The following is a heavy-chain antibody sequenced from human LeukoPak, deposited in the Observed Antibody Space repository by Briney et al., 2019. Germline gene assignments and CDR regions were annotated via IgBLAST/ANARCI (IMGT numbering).Heavy chain of an antibody. J-gene: IGHJ3*02. D-gene: IGHD6-19*01. Sequence: SETLSPTCTVSGGSISSHYWTWVRQPPGKGLEWIGYIYYSGTTNYNPSLKSRVTISLDTSKTQFSLNLNSVTAADTAVYYCARKSSGWFDIWGQGTIVTVSS. CDR1: GGSISSHY. CDR3: ARKSSGWFDI. CDR2: IYYSGTT. V-gene: IGHV4-59*11.